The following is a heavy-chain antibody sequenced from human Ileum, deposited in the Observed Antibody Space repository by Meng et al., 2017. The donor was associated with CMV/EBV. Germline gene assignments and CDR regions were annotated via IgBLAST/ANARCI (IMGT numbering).Heavy chain of an antibody. CDR1: GVSYSNCG. Sequence: LSCATSGVSYSNCGMTWVRQAPGKGLEWVSSITGSGSKANYADSVKGRFTISRDMSTNTLYLQMNSLTAEDTAVYYCAKGIAAADPWGQGTLVTVSS. CDR2: ITGSGSKA. J-gene: IGHJ5*02. CDR3: AKGIAAADP. D-gene: IGHD6-13*01. V-gene: IGHV3-23*01.